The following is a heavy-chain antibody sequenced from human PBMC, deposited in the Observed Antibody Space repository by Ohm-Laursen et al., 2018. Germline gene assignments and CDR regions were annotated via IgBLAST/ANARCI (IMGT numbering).Heavy chain of an antibody. Sequence: GTLSLTWTVSGGSISSYYWSWIRQPPGKGLEWIGYIYYSGSTNYNPSLKSRVTISVDTSKNQFSLKLSSVTAADTAVYYCARGNGDYRMEPSFDYWGQGTLVTVSS. CDR2: IYYSGST. D-gene: IGHD4-17*01. CDR1: GGSISSYY. V-gene: IGHV4-59*01. J-gene: IGHJ4*02. CDR3: ARGNGDYRMEPSFDY.